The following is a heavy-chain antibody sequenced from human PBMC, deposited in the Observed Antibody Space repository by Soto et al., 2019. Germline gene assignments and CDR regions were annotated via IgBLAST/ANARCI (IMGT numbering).Heavy chain of an antibody. V-gene: IGHV3-23*01. D-gene: IGHD3-10*01. J-gene: IGHJ4*02. CDR3: AKGRGGSGSLTPRVDF. Sequence: VQLLESGGGLVQPGGSLRLSCAASGFTFNNYAMTWVRQAPGKGLEWVSAISGGGDTTSYADSVKGRFTVSRDGSKNTRYLQVSSLRAEDTALYYCAKGRGGSGSLTPRVDFWGQGTLVTVSS. CDR2: ISGGGDTT. CDR1: GFTFNNYA.